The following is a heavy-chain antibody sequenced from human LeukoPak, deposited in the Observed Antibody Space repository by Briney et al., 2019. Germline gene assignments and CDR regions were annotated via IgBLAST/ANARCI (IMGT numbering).Heavy chain of an antibody. V-gene: IGHV4-4*02. Sequence: PSGTLSLTCAVSSGSISSSNWWRWVRQPPGKGLEWIGEIYHSGSTNYNPSLKSRVTISVDTSKNQFSLKLSSVTAADTAVYYCAKILYSSNIDYWGQGTLVTVSS. J-gene: IGHJ4*02. D-gene: IGHD6-19*01. CDR1: SGSISSSNW. CDR3: AKILYSSNIDY. CDR2: IYHSGST.